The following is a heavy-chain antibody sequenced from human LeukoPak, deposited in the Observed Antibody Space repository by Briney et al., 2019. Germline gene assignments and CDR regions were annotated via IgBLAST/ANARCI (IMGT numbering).Heavy chain of an antibody. CDR1: GASVSSYY. CDR3: ARAYGSGSYSVIARVDY. CDR2: IYYSGST. D-gene: IGHD3-10*01. V-gene: IGHV4-59*02. J-gene: IGHJ4*02. Sequence: SETLSLTCTVSGASVSSYYWSWIRQPPGKGLEWIGYIYYSGSTRYNPSLKSRVTIPLDTSKNQFSLKMSSVTAADTAVYYCARAYGSGSYSVIARVDYWGQGTLVTVSS.